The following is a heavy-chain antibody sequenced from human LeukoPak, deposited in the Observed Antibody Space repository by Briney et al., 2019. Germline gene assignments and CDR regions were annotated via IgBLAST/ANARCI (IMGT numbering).Heavy chain of an antibody. D-gene: IGHD2-2*01. CDR1: GFTVSSNY. CDR3: ATLVVPATFYYGMDV. Sequence: GGSLRLSCAASGFTVSSNYMSWVRQAPGKGLEWVSVIYTGGSTNYAASVKGRFTISRDNSKNTLYLQMNSLRAEDTAVYYCATLVVPATFYYGMDVWGQGTTVTVPS. V-gene: IGHV3-66*01. J-gene: IGHJ6*02. CDR2: IYTGGST.